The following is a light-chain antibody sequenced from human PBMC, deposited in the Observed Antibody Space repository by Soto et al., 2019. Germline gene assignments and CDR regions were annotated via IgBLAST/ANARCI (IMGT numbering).Light chain of an antibody. V-gene: IGLV1-44*01. J-gene: IGLJ1*01. CDR1: TSNIGTNA. CDR2: TNN. CDR3: AKWHDYFYV. Sequence: QSVLSQPPSASGTPGQRVTVSCSGSTSNIGTNAVNWFQHLPGTAPKLLIYTNNQRPSGVPDRFSASKSGTSASLVIDGLQSEDEADYYCAKWHDYFYVFGTGTKGTVL.